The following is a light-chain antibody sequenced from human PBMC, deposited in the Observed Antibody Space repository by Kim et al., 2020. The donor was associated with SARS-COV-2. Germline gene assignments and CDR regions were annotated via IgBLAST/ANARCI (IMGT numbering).Light chain of an antibody. CDR2: EDN. V-gene: IGLV6-57*03. CDR1: SGSIATKY. J-gene: IGLJ3*02. CDR3: QSSDNNQEV. Sequence: GKAVTISCTRSSGSIATKYVQWYQQRPGSAPTTVIYEDNQRPSGVLDRFSGSIDSSSNSASLTISGLKTEDEADYYCQSSDNNQEVFGGGTQLTVL.